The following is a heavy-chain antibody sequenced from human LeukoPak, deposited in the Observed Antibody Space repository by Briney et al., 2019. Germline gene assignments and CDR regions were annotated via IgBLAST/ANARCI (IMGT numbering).Heavy chain of an antibody. CDR2: ISGSGGST. Sequence: GGSLRLSCAASGFTFSSYAMSWVRQAPGQGLEWVSAISGSGGSTYYADSVKGRFTISRDNSKNTLYLQMNSLRAEDTAVYYCAKDEGYCSGGSCYRGWWAFDIWGQGTMVTVSS. V-gene: IGHV3-23*01. J-gene: IGHJ3*02. CDR3: AKDEGYCSGGSCYRGWWAFDI. D-gene: IGHD2-15*01. CDR1: GFTFSSYA.